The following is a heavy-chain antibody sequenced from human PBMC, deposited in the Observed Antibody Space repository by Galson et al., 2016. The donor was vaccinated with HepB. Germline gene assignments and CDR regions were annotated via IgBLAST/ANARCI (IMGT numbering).Heavy chain of an antibody. CDR2: INHSGST. Sequence: ETLSLTCAVSGDSFSSGGYYWSWIRQPPGKGLEWIGEINHSGSTNYNPSLKSRVTIEVDTSKNQFSLKLSSVTAADTAVYYCARGGLLRLLEWLSDYYGMDVWGQGTTFTVSS. D-gene: IGHD3-3*01. CDR3: ARGGLLRLLEWLSDYYGMDV. CDR1: GDSFSSGGYY. J-gene: IGHJ6*02. V-gene: IGHV4-34*01.